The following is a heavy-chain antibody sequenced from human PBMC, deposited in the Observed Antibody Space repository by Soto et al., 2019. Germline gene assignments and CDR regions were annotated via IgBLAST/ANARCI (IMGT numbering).Heavy chain of an antibody. D-gene: IGHD6-13*01. CDR1: GFIFSTYS. CDR2: INSGSTSI. CDR3: ARIYSTSTVSRWFDP. J-gene: IGHJ5*02. V-gene: IGHV3-48*02. Sequence: EVQLVESGGGLVQPGGSLRLSCAASGFIFSTYSMNWVRQAPGKGLEWISFINSGSTSIYYADSVRGRFTISRDNAANSLFLQMNSLRDEDTAVYYCARIYSTSTVSRWFDPWGQGTLVTVSS.